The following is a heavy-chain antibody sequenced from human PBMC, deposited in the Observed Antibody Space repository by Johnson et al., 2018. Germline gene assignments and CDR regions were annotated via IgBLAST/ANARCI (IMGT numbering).Heavy chain of an antibody. CDR3: ARAQGGDYLAEYFQH. D-gene: IGHD4-17*01. V-gene: IGHV3-30-3*01. J-gene: IGHJ1*01. CDR1: GFTFSSYA. CDR2: ISDDGSNK. Sequence: QVQLVQSGGRVVQPGRSLILSCSASGFTFSSYAMHWVRQAPGKGLEWVAVISDDGSNKFYAESVKGRFTISRDNSKYTVYLQMHSLKAEDTAVFYCARAQGGDYLAEYFQHWGQGTLVTVSS.